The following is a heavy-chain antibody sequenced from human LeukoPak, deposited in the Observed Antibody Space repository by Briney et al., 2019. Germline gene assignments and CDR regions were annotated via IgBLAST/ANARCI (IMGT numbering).Heavy chain of an antibody. J-gene: IGHJ3*02. CDR1: GFTFSSYA. CDR3: ARGRGTEAYTQHSFDI. D-gene: IGHD1/OR15-1a*01. Sequence: GGSLRLSCAASGFTFSSYAMHWVRQAPGKGLEWVAVISYDGSNKYYADSVKGRFTISRDNAKNSLYLQMNSLRVEDTAVYYCARGRGTEAYTQHSFDIWGQGTVVTVSS. CDR2: ISYDGSNK. V-gene: IGHV3-30-3*01.